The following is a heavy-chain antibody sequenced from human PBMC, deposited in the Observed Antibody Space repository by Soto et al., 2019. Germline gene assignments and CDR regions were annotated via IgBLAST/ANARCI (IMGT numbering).Heavy chain of an antibody. J-gene: IGHJ6*02. D-gene: IGHD3-10*01. CDR1: GGSFSGYY. Sequence: QVQLQQWGAGLLKPSETLSLTCAVYGGSFSGYYWSWIRQPPGKGLEWIGEINHSGSTNYNPSLKSRVTISVDTSKNQFYLKLSSVTAADTAVYYCPSNYGSGSYGMDVWGQGPTVTVSS. CDR3: PSNYGSGSYGMDV. CDR2: INHSGST. V-gene: IGHV4-34*01.